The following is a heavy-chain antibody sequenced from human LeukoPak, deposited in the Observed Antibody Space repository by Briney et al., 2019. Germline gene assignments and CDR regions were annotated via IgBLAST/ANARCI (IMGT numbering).Heavy chain of an antibody. J-gene: IGHJ4*02. V-gene: IGHV3-30*18. CDR1: GFTFSSYG. Sequence: PGGSLRLSCAASGFTFSSYGMHWVRQAPGKGLEWVAVISYDGSNKYYADSVKGRFTISRDNSKNTLYLQMNRLRAEDTAVYYCAKELLVYAASFFDYWGQGTLVTVSS. CDR2: ISYDGSNK. CDR3: AKELLVYAASFFDY. D-gene: IGHD2-8*01.